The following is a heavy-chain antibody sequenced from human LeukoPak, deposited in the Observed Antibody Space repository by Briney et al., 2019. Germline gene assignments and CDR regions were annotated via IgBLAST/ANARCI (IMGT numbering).Heavy chain of an antibody. CDR3: AKEVDGYSYGYDY. CDR2: IIPILGIA. J-gene: IGHJ4*02. V-gene: IGHV1-69*04. Sequence: ASVKVSCKASGGTFSSYAISWVRQAPGQGLEWMGRIIPILGIANYAQKFQGRVTITADKSTSTAYMELSSLRAEDTAVYYCAKEVDGYSYGYDYWGQGTRVTVSS. CDR1: GGTFSSYA. D-gene: IGHD5-18*01.